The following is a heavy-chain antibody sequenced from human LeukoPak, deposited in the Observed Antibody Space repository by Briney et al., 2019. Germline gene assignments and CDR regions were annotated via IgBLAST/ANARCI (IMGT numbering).Heavy chain of an antibody. CDR1: GYTFTGYY. D-gene: IGHD3-22*01. CDR2: INPNSGGT. Sequence: ASVKVSCKASGYTFTGYYMHWVRQAPGQGLEWMGWINPNSGGTNCAQKFQGRVTMTRDTSISTAYMELSRLRSDDTAVYYCARDKAVVTTNWFDPWGQGTLVTVSS. CDR3: ARDKAVVTTNWFDP. V-gene: IGHV1-2*02. J-gene: IGHJ5*02.